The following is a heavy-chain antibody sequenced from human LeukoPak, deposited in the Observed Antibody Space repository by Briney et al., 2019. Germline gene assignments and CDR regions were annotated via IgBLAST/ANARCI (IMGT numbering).Heavy chain of an antibody. D-gene: IGHD6-13*01. CDR3: ASSYGSSWAFEIDY. CDR2: IHYSGST. V-gene: IGHV4-39*01. CDR1: GGSISSSTYY. J-gene: IGHJ4*02. Sequence: SETLSLTCTVSGGSISSSTYYWGWIRQPPGKGLEWIGSIHYSGSTYYNPSLKSRVTISADTSKNQFSLKLSSVTAADTAVYYCASSYGSSWAFEIDYWGQGTLVTVSS.